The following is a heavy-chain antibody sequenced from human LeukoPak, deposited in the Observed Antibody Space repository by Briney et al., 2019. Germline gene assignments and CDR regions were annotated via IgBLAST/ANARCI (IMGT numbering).Heavy chain of an antibody. CDR2: ISSSGSAM. J-gene: IGHJ4*02. D-gene: IGHD6-13*01. CDR3: ARDSRPTAAGELGY. V-gene: IGHV3-11*01. CDR1: GFAFSDYY. Sequence: PGGSLRLSCAASGFAFSDYYMTWIRQAPGKGLEWVSYISSSGSAMFYADSVKGRVTISRDNAKNSLYLQMNSLRAEDTAVYYCARDSRPTAAGELGYWGQGTLVTVSS.